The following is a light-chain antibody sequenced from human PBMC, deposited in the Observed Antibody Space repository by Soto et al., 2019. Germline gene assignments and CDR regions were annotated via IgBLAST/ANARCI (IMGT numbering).Light chain of an antibody. CDR1: QYVSSS. V-gene: IGKV3-11*01. CDR2: DAS. J-gene: IGKJ5*01. CDR3: HHRGNGIT. Sequence: EIVLTQSPATLSLSPGERATLSCRASQYVSSSLAWYQQKPGQAPRLLIYDASNRATGIPARFSGSGSGTDFTLTISRLEPEDFAVYYCHHRGNGITFGQGTRLEIK.